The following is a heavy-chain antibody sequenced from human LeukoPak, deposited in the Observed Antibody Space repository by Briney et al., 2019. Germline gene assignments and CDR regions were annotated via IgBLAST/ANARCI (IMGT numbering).Heavy chain of an antibody. CDR1: GYTFTGYY. D-gene: IGHD2-8*01. Sequence: VASVKVSCKASGYTFTGYYMHWVRQAPGQGLEWMGWINPNSGGTSYPQKFQGRVTMTRDTSSSTVYMELSRLRSDDTAVYYCARDLDAYCTNGICYTKGWFDPWGQGTLVTVSS. V-gene: IGHV1-2*02. CDR3: ARDLDAYCTNGICYTKGWFDP. CDR2: INPNSGGT. J-gene: IGHJ5*02.